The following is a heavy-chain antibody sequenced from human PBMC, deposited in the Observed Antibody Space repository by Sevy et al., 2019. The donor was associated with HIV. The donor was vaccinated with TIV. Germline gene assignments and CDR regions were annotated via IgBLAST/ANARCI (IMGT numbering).Heavy chain of an antibody. D-gene: IGHD3-10*01. CDR3: ARLGRGEILYYFDY. CDR1: GGSISSSSYY. Sequence: SETLSLTCTVSGGSISSSSYYWGWIRQPPGKWLEWIGNIYYSGSTYYNPSLKSRVTISVDTSKNQFSLKLSSVTAADTAVYYCARLGRGEILYYFDYWGQGTLVTVSS. J-gene: IGHJ4*02. V-gene: IGHV4-39*01. CDR2: IYYSGST.